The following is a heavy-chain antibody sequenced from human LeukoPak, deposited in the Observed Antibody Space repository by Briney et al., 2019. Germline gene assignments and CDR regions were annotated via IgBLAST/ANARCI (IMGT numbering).Heavy chain of an antibody. CDR1: GGSISSSSYY. CDR2: IYYSGST. V-gene: IGHV4-39*07. Sequence: SETLSLTCTVSGGSISSSSYYWGWIRQPPGKGLEWIGSIYYSGSTYYNPSLKSRVTISVDTSKNQFSLKLSSVTAADTAVYYCARIPGGHYYGSGGTSNWFDPWGQGTLVTVSS. D-gene: IGHD3-10*01. CDR3: ARIPGGHYYGSGGTSNWFDP. J-gene: IGHJ5*02.